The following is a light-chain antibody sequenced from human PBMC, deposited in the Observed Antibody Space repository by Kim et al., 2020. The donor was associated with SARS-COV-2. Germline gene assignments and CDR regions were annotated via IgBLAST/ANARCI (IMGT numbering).Light chain of an antibody. V-gene: IGLV3-19*01. J-gene: IGLJ2*01. CDR2: EKN. Sequence: LSQKVSITWQGDSLRNYYASWHQQKPGQAPLLVLYEKNNRPSGIPDRFSGSSSGNTASLTIIGAQAEDEADYYCNSRESGVNHVVFGGGTQLTVL. CDR3: NSRESGVNHVV. CDR1: SLRNYY.